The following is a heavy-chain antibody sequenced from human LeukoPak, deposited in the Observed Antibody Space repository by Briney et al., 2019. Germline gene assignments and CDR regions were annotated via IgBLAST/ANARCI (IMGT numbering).Heavy chain of an antibody. CDR1: RFTFSSYA. CDR2: ISGSGGST. V-gene: IGHV3-23*01. CDR3: AKPVLRYYFDY. Sequence: GGSLRLSCAGSRFTFSSYAMSWVRQAPGKGLEWVSAISGSGGSTYYADSVKGRFTISRDNSKNTLYLQMNSLRAEDTAVYYCAKPVLRYYFDYWGQGTLVTVSS. D-gene: IGHD2/OR15-2a*01. J-gene: IGHJ4*02.